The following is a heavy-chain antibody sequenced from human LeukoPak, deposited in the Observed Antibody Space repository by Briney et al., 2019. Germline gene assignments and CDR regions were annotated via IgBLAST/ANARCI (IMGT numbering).Heavy chain of an antibody. CDR1: GGSISSYY. Sequence: SETLSLTCTVSGGSISSYYWSWIRQPPGKGLEWIGYIYYSGSTNYNPSLKSRVTISVDTSKNQFSLKLSSVTAADTAVYYWAKVAAAEGRYFDYWGQGTLVTVSS. J-gene: IGHJ4*02. CDR3: AKVAAAEGRYFDY. V-gene: IGHV4-59*08. CDR2: IYYSGST. D-gene: IGHD6-13*01.